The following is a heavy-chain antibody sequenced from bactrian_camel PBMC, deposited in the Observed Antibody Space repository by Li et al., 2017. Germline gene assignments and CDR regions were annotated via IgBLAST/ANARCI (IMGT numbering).Heavy chain of an antibody. V-gene: IGHV3S1*01. J-gene: IGHJ6*01. CDR2: ISPGGGST. CDR3: AAGVAQYRSGYDCSLDHQFNS. CDR1: GYAYNS. D-gene: IGHD3*01. Sequence: HVQLVESGGGSVQAGGSLRLSCAASGYAYNSMGWFRQAPGKEREGVASISPGGGSTYYADPVKDRFAISRDNAKNALYLQMNSLKPEDTAMYYCAAGVAQYRSGYDCSLDHQFNSWGQGTQVTVS.